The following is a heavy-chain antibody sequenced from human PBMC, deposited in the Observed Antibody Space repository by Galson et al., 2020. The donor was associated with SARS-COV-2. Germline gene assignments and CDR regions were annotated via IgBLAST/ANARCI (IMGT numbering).Heavy chain of an antibody. V-gene: IGHV2-5*01. CDR3: AQSRYSCSEANCYDPFDY. Sequence: SGPTLVKPTQTLTLTCTFSGFSLSTRGVGVGWIRQPPGKALEWLTLIYSNDDKRHSPSLKSRLTITEDTSKNQVVLTMTNMDPVDTATYYCAQSRYSCSEANCYDPFDYWGQGTLVTVSS. CDR1: GFSLSTRGVG. J-gene: IGHJ4*02. CDR2: IYSNDDK. D-gene: IGHD2-15*01.